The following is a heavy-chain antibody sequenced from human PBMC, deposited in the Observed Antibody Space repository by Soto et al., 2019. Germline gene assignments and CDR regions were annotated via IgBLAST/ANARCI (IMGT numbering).Heavy chain of an antibody. CDR1: GGSISSSSYY. Sequence: SETLSLTCTVSGGSISSSSYYWGWIRQPPGKGLEWIGSIYYSGSTYYNPSLKSRVTISVDTSKNQFSLKLSSVTAADTAVYYCARVEGGYDGHYYYYYGMDVWGQGTTVTV. J-gene: IGHJ6*02. V-gene: IGHV4-39*07. CDR2: IYYSGST. D-gene: IGHD5-12*01. CDR3: ARVEGGYDGHYYYYYGMDV.